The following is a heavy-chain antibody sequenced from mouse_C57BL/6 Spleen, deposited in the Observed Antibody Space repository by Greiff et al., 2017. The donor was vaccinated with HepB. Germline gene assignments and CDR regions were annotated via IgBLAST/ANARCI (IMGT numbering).Heavy chain of an antibody. V-gene: IGHV1-7*01. Sequence: VQLQQSGAELAKPGASVKLSCKASGYTFTSYWMHWVKQRPGQGLEWIGYINPSSGYTKYNQKFKDKATLTADKSSSTAYMQLSSLTYEDAAVYYCARTYDYDGSWFAYWGQGTLVTVSA. CDR2: INPSSGYT. D-gene: IGHD2-4*01. J-gene: IGHJ3*01. CDR3: ARTYDYDGSWFAY. CDR1: GYTFTSYW.